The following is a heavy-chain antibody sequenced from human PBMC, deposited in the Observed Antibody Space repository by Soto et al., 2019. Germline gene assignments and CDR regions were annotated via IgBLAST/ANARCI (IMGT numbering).Heavy chain of an antibody. CDR1: GFTFSSYA. D-gene: IGHD2-2*01. V-gene: IGHV3-23*01. J-gene: IGHJ4*02. Sequence: GGSLRLSCAASGFTFSSYAMSWVRQAPGKGLEWVSAISGSGGSTYYADSVKGRFTISRDSSKNTVNLHMNSLRAEDTAVYYCARCNSTSCYAGFDYWGQGTLVTVSS. CDR2: ISGSGGST. CDR3: ARCNSTSCYAGFDY.